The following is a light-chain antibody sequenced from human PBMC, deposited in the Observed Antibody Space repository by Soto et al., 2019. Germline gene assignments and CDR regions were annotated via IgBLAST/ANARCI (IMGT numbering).Light chain of an antibody. V-gene: IGKV3-20*01. CDR1: QSLGRY. J-gene: IGKJ1*01. CDR2: GAS. Sequence: DIVLTQSPDTLSLSPGESATLSCRASQSLGRYLAWYQQKPGQAPRLLIYGASTRATDVPDRFSGSGSGADFTLSISRLEPEDFAVYYCQQYGSSPPRTFGQGTKVDIK. CDR3: QQYGSSPPRT.